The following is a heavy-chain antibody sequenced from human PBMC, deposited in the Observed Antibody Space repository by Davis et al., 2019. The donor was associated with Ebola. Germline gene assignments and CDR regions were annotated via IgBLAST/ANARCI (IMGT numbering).Heavy chain of an antibody. V-gene: IGHV6-1*01. CDR2: TYYRSKWYN. Sequence: PSETLSLTCAISGASVSSNSAAWNWIRHSPSRGLEWLGRTYYRSKWYNDYAVSVKSRITINPDTSKNQFSLQLNSVTPEDTAVYYCARGPSTSYNWFDPWGQGTLVTVSS. J-gene: IGHJ5*02. CDR1: GASVSSNSAA. D-gene: IGHD2-2*01. CDR3: ARGPSTSYNWFDP.